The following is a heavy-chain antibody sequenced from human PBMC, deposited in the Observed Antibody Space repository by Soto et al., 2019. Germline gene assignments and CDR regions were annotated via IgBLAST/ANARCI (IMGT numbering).Heavy chain of an antibody. CDR3: ASSVVP. V-gene: IGHV4-31*02. D-gene: IGHD2-21*01. CDR1: YGSSVSLGCR. Sequence: SLRRTVSYGSSVSLGCRRNWIRQHPGKGLEWIGYIFYIGSTYYNPSLKSRVTISVDTSKNQFSLKLNSLTAAGTAVYYCASSVVPWGQGTLVTVSS. J-gene: IGHJ5*02. CDR2: IFYIGST.